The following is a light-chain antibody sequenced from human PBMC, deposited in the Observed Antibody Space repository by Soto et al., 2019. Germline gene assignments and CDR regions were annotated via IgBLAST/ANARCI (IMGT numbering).Light chain of an antibody. Sequence: EIVLTQSPGTLSLSPGERATLSCRASQSVSSTHLAWYQQKPGQAPRLLIYGASSRATGIPDRFSGSGSGTDVTLTISRLEPEDFAVYSCQQYTSSPLTFGQGTRLEIK. CDR1: QSVSSTH. J-gene: IGKJ5*01. CDR3: QQYTSSPLT. V-gene: IGKV3-20*01. CDR2: GAS.